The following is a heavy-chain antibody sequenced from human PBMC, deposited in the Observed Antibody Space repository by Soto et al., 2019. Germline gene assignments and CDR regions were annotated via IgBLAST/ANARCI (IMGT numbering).Heavy chain of an antibody. J-gene: IGHJ6*03. Sequence: EVQLVESGGGLVQPGGSLRLSCAASGFTFSSYSMNWVRQAPGKGLEWVSYISSSSSTIYYADSVKGRFTISRDNAKNSLYLQMNNLRAEDTAVYYCARDPDSYGSGSYYKVAREHYMDVWGNGTTVTVSS. D-gene: IGHD3-10*01. CDR1: GFTFSSYS. CDR2: ISSSSSTI. CDR3: ARDPDSYGSGSYYKVAREHYMDV. V-gene: IGHV3-48*01.